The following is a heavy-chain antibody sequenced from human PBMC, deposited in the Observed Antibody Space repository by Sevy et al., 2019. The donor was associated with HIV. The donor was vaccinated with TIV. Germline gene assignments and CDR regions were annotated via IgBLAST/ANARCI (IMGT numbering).Heavy chain of an antibody. V-gene: IGHV1-18*01. CDR2: ISAYNGNT. J-gene: IGHJ6*02. CDR1: GYTFTSYG. D-gene: IGHD3-10*01. CDR3: AIKYYYGSGSYYTPYYYYGMDV. Sequence: VSVKVSCKASGYTFTSYGISWVRQAPGQGLEWMGWISAYNGNTNYAQKLQGRVTMTTDTSTSTAYMELRSLRSDDTAVYYCAIKYYYGSGSYYTPYYYYGMDVWGQGTTVTVSS.